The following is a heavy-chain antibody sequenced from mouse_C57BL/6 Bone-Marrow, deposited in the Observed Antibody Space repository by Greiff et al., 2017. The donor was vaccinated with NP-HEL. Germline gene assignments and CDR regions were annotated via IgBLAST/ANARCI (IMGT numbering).Heavy chain of an antibody. J-gene: IGHJ1*03. D-gene: IGHD1-1*01. CDR1: GFSLTSYG. V-gene: IGHV2-6-1*01. CDR3: ARHKSVGYGSSYWYFDV. Sequence: QVQLKESGPGLVAPSQSLSITCTVSGFSLTSYGVHWVRQPPGKGLEWLVVIWSDGSTTYNSALKSRLSISKDNAKSQVFLKMNSLQTDDTAMYYCARHKSVGYGSSYWYFDVWGTGTTVTVSS. CDR2: IWSDGST.